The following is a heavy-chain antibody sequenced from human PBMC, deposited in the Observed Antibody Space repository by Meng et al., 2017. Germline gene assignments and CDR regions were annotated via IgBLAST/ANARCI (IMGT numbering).Heavy chain of an antibody. CDR3: ARGWAIVVVPAAMPDY. CDR2: INPNSGGT. D-gene: IGHD2-2*01. CDR1: GYTFTGYY. V-gene: IGHV1-2*02. J-gene: IGHJ4*02. Sequence: ASVKVSCKASGYTFTGYYMHWVRQAPGQGLEWMGWINPNSGGTNYAQKFQGRVSMTRGTSISTAYKELSRLRSDDTAVYYCARGWAIVVVPAAMPDYWGQGTLVTVSS.